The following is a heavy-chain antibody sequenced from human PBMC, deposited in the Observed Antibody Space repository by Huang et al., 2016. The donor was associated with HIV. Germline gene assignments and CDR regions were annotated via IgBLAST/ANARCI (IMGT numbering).Heavy chain of an antibody. CDR1: GFNFNNFW. D-gene: IGHD1-26*01. V-gene: IGHV3-7*01. Sequence: EVQLEESGGGLVQPGGSLRLSCSPSGFNFNNFWMSWFRQAPGKGLAWVANIKQVGSENYYVDSMKGRFTISRDNAENSVYLQMNSLKDEDTAMYYCARDFNWELVSPDPEYVQYWGQGTLVTVSS. CDR2: IKQVGSEN. J-gene: IGHJ1*01. CDR3: ARDFNWELVSPDPEYVQY.